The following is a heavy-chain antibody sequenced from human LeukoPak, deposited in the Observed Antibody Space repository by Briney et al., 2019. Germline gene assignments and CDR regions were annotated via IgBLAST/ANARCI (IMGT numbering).Heavy chain of an antibody. CDR3: ARHWKVRGVFPPFFDY. V-gene: IGHV4-39*01. J-gene: IGHJ4*02. Sequence: SETLSLTCTVSGGSISSSSYYWGWIRQPPGKGLEWIGSIYYSGCTYYNPSLKSRVTISVDTSKNQFSLKLSSVTAADTAVYYCARHWKVRGVFPPFFDYWGQGTLVTVSS. CDR1: GGSISSSSYY. D-gene: IGHD3-10*01. CDR2: IYYSGCT.